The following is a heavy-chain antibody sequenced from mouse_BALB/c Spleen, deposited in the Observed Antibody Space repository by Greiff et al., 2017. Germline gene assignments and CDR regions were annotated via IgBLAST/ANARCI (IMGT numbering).Heavy chain of an antibody. CDR3: ANYYGSSYGRYFDV. V-gene: IGHV3-2*02. Sequence: EVQLQQSGPGLVKPSQSLSLTCTVTGYSITSDYAWNWIRQFPGNKLEWMGYISYSGSTSYNPSLKSRISITRDTSKNQFFLQLNSVTTEDTATYYCANYYGSSYGRYFDVWGAGTTVTVSS. J-gene: IGHJ1*01. CDR1: GYSITSDYA. CDR2: ISYSGST. D-gene: IGHD1-1*01.